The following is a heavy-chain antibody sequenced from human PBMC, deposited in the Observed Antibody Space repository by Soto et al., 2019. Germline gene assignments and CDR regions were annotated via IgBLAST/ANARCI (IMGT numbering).Heavy chain of an antibody. V-gene: IGHV3-30-3*01. D-gene: IGHD6-19*01. CDR3: ARDKREQWLSTFDY. CDR2: ISYDGSNK. Sequence: QVQLVESGGGVVQPGGSLRLSCAASGFTFSSYAMHWVRQAPGKGLEWVAVISYDGSNKYYADSVKGRFTISRDNSKNTLYLQMNSLRAEDTAVYYCARDKREQWLSTFDYWGQGTLVTVSS. J-gene: IGHJ4*02. CDR1: GFTFSSYA.